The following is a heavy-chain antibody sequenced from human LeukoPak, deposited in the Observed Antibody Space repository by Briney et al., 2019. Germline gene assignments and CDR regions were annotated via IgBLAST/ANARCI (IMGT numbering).Heavy chain of an antibody. V-gene: IGHV3-74*01. Sequence: PGGSLRLSCATSGFTFTSFWMHWVRQAPGKGLVWVSRISTDGSTTTYADSVKGRFTISRDNAKNTLYLQMNSLRAEDTAVYFRARDTRGVVAGRWGQGTLVTVSS. CDR3: ARDTRGVVAGR. J-gene: IGHJ4*02. CDR2: ISTDGSTT. D-gene: IGHD6-19*01. CDR1: GFTFTSFW.